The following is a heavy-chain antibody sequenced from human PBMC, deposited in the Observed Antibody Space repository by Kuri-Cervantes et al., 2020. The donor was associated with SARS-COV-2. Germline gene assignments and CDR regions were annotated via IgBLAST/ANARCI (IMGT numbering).Heavy chain of an antibody. CDR1: GGSFRGYY. Sequence: SETLSLTCAVSGGSFRGYYWSWIRQPPGKGLEWIGEINHSGSTNYNPSLKSRVTISVDTSKNQFSLKLSSVTAADTAVYYCARTGRVGQGVRPSDYYYMDVWGKGNTVTVSS. V-gene: IGHV4-34*01. CDR3: ARTGRVGQGVRPSDYYYMDV. CDR2: INHSGST. D-gene: IGHD3-10*01. J-gene: IGHJ6*03.